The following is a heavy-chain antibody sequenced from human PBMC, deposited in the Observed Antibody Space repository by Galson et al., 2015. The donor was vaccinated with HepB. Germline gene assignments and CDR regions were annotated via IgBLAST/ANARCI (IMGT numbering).Heavy chain of an antibody. CDR2: IWYDGSNK. J-gene: IGHJ4*02. CDR3: ARDSSGYYHRTLDY. CDR1: GFTFSSYG. V-gene: IGHV3-33*01. Sequence: SLRLSCAASGFTFSSYGMHWVRQAPGKGLEWVAVIWYDGSNKYYADSVKGRFTISRDNSKNTLYLQMNSLRAEDTAVYYCARDSSGYYHRTLDYWGQGTLVTVSS. D-gene: IGHD3-22*01.